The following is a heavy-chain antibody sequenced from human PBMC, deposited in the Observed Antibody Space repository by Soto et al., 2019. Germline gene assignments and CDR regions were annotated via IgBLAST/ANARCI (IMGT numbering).Heavy chain of an antibody. D-gene: IGHD2-2*02. CDR2: IYYSGRT. Sequence: QVQLQESGPGLVKPSETLSLTCTVSGGSISSYYWSWLRQPPGKGLEWIGYIYYSGRTNYNPSLKICFSISVDTSKNQFSLILSSVTAADSAVYYCARGYFRSTICDIWFNWFAPCGLGSLFTVSS. V-gene: IGHV4-59*01. CDR1: GGSISSYY. J-gene: IGHJ5*02. CDR3: ARGYFRSTICDIWFNWFAP.